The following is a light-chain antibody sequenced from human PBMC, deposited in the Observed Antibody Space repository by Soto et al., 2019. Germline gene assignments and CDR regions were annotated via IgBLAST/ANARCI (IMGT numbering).Light chain of an antibody. V-gene: IGKV3-20*01. CDR2: GAS. J-gene: IGKJ1*01. CDR3: QQYGSSPLT. CDR1: QSVSSTY. Sequence: EIVLTQSRCTVSLSSGEIASLSASASQSVSSTYLAWYQQKPGQAPRLPIYGASSRATGIPDRFSGSGSGTDFTLTISRLEPEDFAVYYCQQYGSSPLTFGQGTKVDTK.